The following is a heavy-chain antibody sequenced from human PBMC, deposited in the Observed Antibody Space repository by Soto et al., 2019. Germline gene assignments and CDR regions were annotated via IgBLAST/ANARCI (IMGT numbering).Heavy chain of an antibody. CDR1: TDTFTRFG. CDR2: ISAYSGRA. CDR3: ALDSSGSTADYYYYYGMDV. Sequence: QVQLVQSGGEVKQPGASVKVSCKASTDTFTRFGISWVRQAPGKGPEWVGWISAYSGRAKYAQKFQDRVTMTIDTPTTTGYMELRGLTSDDTAVYFCALDSSGSTADYYYYYGMDVWGQGTTVTVSS. J-gene: IGHJ6*02. D-gene: IGHD6-19*01. V-gene: IGHV1-18*01.